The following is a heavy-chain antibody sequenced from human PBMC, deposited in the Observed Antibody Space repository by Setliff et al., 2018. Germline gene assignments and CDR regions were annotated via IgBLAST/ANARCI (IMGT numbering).Heavy chain of an antibody. CDR3: ARLRKAVDGINFPRYMDV. CDR1: GGSFSSYY. D-gene: IGHD6-19*01. V-gene: IGHV4-34*01. CDR2: IHHSGST. Sequence: PSETLSLTCAVYGGSFSSYYWNWIRQPPGKGLEWIGEIHHSGSTKYNPSLKSRVTISVDTSKNQFSLRLSSVTAADTAVYYCARLRKAVDGINFPRYMDVWGKVTTVTVSS. J-gene: IGHJ6*04.